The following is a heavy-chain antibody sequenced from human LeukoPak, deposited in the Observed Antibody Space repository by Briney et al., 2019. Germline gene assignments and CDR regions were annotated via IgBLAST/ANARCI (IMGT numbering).Heavy chain of an antibody. D-gene: IGHD4-17*01. CDR1: GFTFDDYA. CDR2: TSWNSGSI. J-gene: IGHJ3*01. V-gene: IGHV3-9*01. Sequence: PGGSLRLSCAASGFTFDDYAMHWVRHAPGKGLGWVSGTSWNSGSIGYADSVKGRFTISRDNAKNSLYLQMNSLRAEDTALYYCAKGTTVTSAFGFWGQGTMVTVSS. CDR3: AKGTTVTSAFGF.